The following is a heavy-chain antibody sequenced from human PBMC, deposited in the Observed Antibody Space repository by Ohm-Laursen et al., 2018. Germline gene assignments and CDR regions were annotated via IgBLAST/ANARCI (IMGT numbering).Heavy chain of an antibody. CDR1: GFTFSSYG. Sequence: SLRLSCAASGFTFSSYGMHWVRQAPGKGLEWVAVISYDGSNKYYADSVKGRFTISRDNSKNTLYLQMKGLRPEDTALYYCAKDREDPPTPANDYWGQGTLVTVSS. J-gene: IGHJ4*02. D-gene: IGHD4-17*01. CDR2: ISYDGSNK. CDR3: AKDREDPPTPANDY. V-gene: IGHV3-30*18.